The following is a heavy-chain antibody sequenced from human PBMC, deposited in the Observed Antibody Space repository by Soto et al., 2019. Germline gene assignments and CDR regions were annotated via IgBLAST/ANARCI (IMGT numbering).Heavy chain of an antibody. V-gene: IGHV4-30-2*01. CDR1: GGSISSADYS. J-gene: IGHJ4*02. Sequence: QLQLQESGSGLVKPSQTLSLTCAVSGGSISSADYSWSWIRQPPGEGLEWIGYIYQSGITYYNPSLKSQVTISADSSKNQFSLRLSSVTAADTAVYYCARVIAAPGMDWGYFDYWGQGTLVTVSS. CDR3: ARVIAAPGMDWGYFDY. D-gene: IGHD6-13*01. CDR2: IYQSGIT.